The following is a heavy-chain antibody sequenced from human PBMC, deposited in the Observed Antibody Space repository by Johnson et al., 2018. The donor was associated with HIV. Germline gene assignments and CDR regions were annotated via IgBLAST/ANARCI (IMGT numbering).Heavy chain of an antibody. CDR3: AKPPSMGADAFDI. D-gene: IGHD3-16*01. Sequence: QVQLVASGGGVVQPGRSLRLSCAASGFTFSSYGMHWVRQAPGKGLEWVAVIWYDGSNKYYAASVKGRFTISRDNSKNTLYLQRNSLRAEDTAVYYCAKPPSMGADAFDIWGQGTMVTVSS. V-gene: IGHV3-33*06. J-gene: IGHJ3*02. CDR1: GFTFSSYG. CDR2: IWYDGSNK.